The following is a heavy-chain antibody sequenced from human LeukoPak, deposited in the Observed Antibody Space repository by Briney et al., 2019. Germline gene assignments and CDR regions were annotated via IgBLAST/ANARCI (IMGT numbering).Heavy chain of an antibody. CDR2: LDVGGST. Sequence: GGSLRLSCAAPGLSVSGNNMSWVRKPPGKGPEGVPDLDVGGSTYYADSVKGRFTISRDKSKNTLYLQINSLRAEETAVYYCARGGNSGGSLRSPFDIWGRGTMVTVSS. J-gene: IGHJ3*02. CDR3: ARGGNSGGSLRSPFDI. D-gene: IGHD2-15*01. CDR1: GLSVSGNN. V-gene: IGHV3-53*01.